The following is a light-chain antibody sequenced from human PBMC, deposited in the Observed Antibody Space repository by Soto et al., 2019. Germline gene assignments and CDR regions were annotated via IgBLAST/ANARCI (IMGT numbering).Light chain of an antibody. CDR1: SSNIGAGYD. V-gene: IGLV1-40*01. CDR3: QSYDSSLSGWL. J-gene: IGLJ3*02. CDR2: GNN. Sequence: QSVLTQPPSVSGAPGQRVTISCTGSSSNIGAGYDVHWYQQLPGTAPKLLIYGNNNRPSGVPDRFSGSKSGTSASLAITGLQAEDEADYYCQSYDSSLSGWLFGGGTKLTVL.